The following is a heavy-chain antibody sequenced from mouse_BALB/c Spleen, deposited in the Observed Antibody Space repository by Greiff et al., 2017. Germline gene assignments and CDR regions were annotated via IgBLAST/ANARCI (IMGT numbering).Heavy chain of an antibody. CDR3: ARQGVTTAT. CDR1: GFAFSSYD. V-gene: IGHV5-12-1*01. J-gene: IGHJ3*02. CDR2: ISSGGGST. Sequence: EVKLMESGGGLVKPGGSLKLSCAASGFAFSSYDMSWVRQTPEKRLEWVAYISSGGGSTYYPDTVKGRFTISRDNAKNTLYLQMSSLKSEDTAMYYCARQGVTTATWGQGTLVTVSA. D-gene: IGHD1-2*01.